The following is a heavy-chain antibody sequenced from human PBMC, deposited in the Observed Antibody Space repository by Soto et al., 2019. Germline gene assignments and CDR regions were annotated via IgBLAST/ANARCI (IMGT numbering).Heavy chain of an antibody. CDR1: GGSVSSGSYY. Sequence: QVQLQESGPGLVKPSETLSLTCTVSGGSVSSGSYYWSWIRQPPGKGLEWIGYIYYSGSTNYNPSLKSRVTISVDTSKNQFSLKLSSVTAADTAVYYCAREREVGATTFDYWGQGTLVTVSS. CDR2: IYYSGST. D-gene: IGHD1-26*01. J-gene: IGHJ4*02. V-gene: IGHV4-61*01. CDR3: AREREVGATTFDY.